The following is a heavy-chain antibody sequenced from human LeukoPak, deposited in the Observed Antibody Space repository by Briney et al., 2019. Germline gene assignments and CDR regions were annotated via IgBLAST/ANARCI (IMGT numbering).Heavy chain of an antibody. J-gene: IGHJ4*02. Sequence: GGSLRLSCAASGLTFSNHAMTWVRQSPGRGLEWVSGITGSGGNTYYAESVKGRFTISRDNSRNTVYLQMNSLRAEDAALYYCATRLASETYFAVFDYWGLGTLVTVSS. CDR2: ITGSGGNT. D-gene: IGHD1-26*01. V-gene: IGHV3-23*01. CDR3: ATRLASETYFAVFDY. CDR1: GLTFSNHA.